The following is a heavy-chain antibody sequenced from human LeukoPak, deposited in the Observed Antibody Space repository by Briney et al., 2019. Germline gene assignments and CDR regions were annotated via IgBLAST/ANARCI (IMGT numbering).Heavy chain of an antibody. CDR2: IKNDGSET. V-gene: IGHV3-7*03. D-gene: IGHD6-19*01. CDR3: VKNDGWFHLAQ. Sequence: GGSLRLSCAVSGFNFRDHWVDWVRQAPGKGLQWVGHIKNDGSETYYLDSLKGRFSISRDNTNNALYLQMNSLRVEDTAVYYCVKNDGWFHLAQWGQGTLVTVSS. CDR1: GFNFRDHW. J-gene: IGHJ4*02.